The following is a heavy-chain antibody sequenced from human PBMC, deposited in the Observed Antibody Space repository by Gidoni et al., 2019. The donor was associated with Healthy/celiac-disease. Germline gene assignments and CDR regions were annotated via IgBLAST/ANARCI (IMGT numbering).Heavy chain of an antibody. Sequence: QVQLVQSGAEVKKPGASVKVSFKASGYTFTRYYMHWVRQAPGQGLEWMGIINPSGGSTSDAQKFQGRVTMTRDTSTSTVYMELSSLRSEDTAVYYCARDLPYYYDSSVGVLWHWGQGTLVTVSS. J-gene: IGHJ1*01. V-gene: IGHV1-46*03. CDR3: ARDLPYYYDSSVGVLWH. CDR2: INPSGGST. D-gene: IGHD3-22*01. CDR1: GYTFTRYY.